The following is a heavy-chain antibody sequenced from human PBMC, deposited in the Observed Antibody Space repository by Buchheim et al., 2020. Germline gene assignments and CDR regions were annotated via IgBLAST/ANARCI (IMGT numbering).Heavy chain of an antibody. J-gene: IGHJ4*02. CDR3: AKDWGAMTTGYFDY. CDR2: ISGSGGTT. V-gene: IGHV3-23*01. Sequence: EVQMLESGGGLVQPGGSLRLSCAASGVTFRSYAMSWVRQAPGKGLEWVSGISGSGGTTNYADSVKGRFTISRDNSKNTLYLQMNSLRAEDTAVYHCAKDWGAMTTGYFDYWGQGTL. CDR1: GVTFRSYA. D-gene: IGHD4-17*01.